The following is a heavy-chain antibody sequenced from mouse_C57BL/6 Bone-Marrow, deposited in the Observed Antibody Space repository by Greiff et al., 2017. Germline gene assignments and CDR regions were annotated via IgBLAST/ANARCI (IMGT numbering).Heavy chain of an antibody. CDR2: IDPSDSYT. D-gene: IGHD2-1*01. CDR3: ARWGHGNYWYFDV. J-gene: IGHJ1*03. CDR1: GYTFTSYW. Sequence: QVQLQQPGAELVMPGASVKLSCKASGYTFTSYWMHWVKQRPGPGLEWIGEIDPSDSYTNYNQKFKGKSTLTVDKSSSTAYMQLSSLTSEDSAVDYCARWGHGNYWYFDVWGTGTTVTVSS. V-gene: IGHV1-69*01.